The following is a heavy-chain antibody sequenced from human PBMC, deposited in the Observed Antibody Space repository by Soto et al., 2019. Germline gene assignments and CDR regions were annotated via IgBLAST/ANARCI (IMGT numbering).Heavy chain of an antibody. J-gene: IGHJ4*02. CDR3: ARSFTGSFELDY. V-gene: IGHV1-69*13. CDR1: GGTFSSYA. CDR2: IVPIFGTA. D-gene: IGHD3-10*01. Sequence: SVKVSCKASGGTFSSYAISWVRQAPGQGLEWMGGIVPIFGTANYAQKFQGRVTITADESTSTAYMELSSLRSEDTAVYYCARSFTGSFELDYWGQGTLVTVSS.